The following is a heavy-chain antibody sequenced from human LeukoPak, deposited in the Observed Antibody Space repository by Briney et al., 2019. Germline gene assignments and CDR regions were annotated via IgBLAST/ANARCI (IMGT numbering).Heavy chain of an antibody. D-gene: IGHD4-17*01. Sequence: GGSLRLSCAASGFTFSTYSMNWVRQTPGKGLEWVSSISSSSSYIFYADSVKGRFTMSRDNAKKSLFLQMNSLRAEDTAVYYCARDYGDYEPGRHHYYYYYMDVWGKGTTVTVSS. V-gene: IGHV3-21*01. CDR2: ISSSSSYI. J-gene: IGHJ6*03. CDR1: GFTFSTYS. CDR3: ARDYGDYEPGRHHYYYYYMDV.